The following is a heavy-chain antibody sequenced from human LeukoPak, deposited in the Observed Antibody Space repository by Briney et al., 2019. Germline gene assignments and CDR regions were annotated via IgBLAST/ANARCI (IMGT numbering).Heavy chain of an antibody. Sequence: SETLSLTCAVYGGSFSGYYWSWIRQPPGTGLEWTGEINHSGSTNYNPSLKSRVTISVDTSKNQFSLKLSSETAADTAVYYCARARYCSSTSCLAGILHWFDPWGQGTLVTVSS. CDR2: INHSGST. J-gene: IGHJ5*02. D-gene: IGHD2-2*01. CDR1: GGSFSGYY. V-gene: IGHV4-34*01. CDR3: ARARYCSSTSCLAGILHWFDP.